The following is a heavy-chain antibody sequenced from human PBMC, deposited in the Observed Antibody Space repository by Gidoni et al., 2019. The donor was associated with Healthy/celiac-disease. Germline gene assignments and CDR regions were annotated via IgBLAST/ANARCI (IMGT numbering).Heavy chain of an antibody. CDR3: ARELNFGHGDQWAFDI. V-gene: IGHV3-48*02. J-gene: IGHJ3*02. CDR2: ISSSSSTI. Sequence: GKGLEWVSYISSSSSTIYYADSVKGRFTISRDNAKNSLYLQMNSLRDEDTAVYYCARELNFGHGDQWAFDIWGQGTMVTVSS. D-gene: IGHD4-17*01.